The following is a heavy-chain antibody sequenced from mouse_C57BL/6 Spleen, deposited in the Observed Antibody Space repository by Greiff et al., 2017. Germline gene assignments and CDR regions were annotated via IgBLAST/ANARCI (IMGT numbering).Heavy chain of an antibody. Sequence: VQLQQSDAELVKPGASVKISCKVSGYTFTDHTIHWMKQRPEQGLEWIGYIYPRDGSTKYNEKFKGKATLTADKSSSTAYMQLNSLTSEDSAVYFCAREVYYGSSYNAMDYWGQGTSVTVSS. CDR3: AREVYYGSSYNAMDY. J-gene: IGHJ4*01. D-gene: IGHD1-1*01. V-gene: IGHV1-78*01. CDR1: GYTFTDHT. CDR2: IYPRDGST.